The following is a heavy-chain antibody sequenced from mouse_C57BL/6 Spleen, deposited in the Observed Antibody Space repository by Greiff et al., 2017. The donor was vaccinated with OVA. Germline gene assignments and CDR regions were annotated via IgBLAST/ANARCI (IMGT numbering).Heavy chain of an antibody. V-gene: IGHV1-81*01. J-gene: IGHJ4*01. CDR1: GYTFTRYG. CDR3: ARKGGNYAMDY. D-gene: IGHD1-1*01. Sequence: QVQLQQSGAELARPGASVKLSCKASGYTFTRYGISWVKQRTGQGLEWIGEIYPRSGNTYYNEKFKGKATLTADKSSSTAYMELRSLTSEDSAVYFCARKGGNYAMDYWGQGTSVTVAS. CDR2: IYPRSGNT.